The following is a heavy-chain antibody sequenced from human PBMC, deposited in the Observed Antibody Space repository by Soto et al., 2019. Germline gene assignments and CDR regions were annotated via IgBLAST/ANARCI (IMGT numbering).Heavy chain of an antibody. CDR3: AFNGPYYYYGMDV. CDR1: GFTFSNAW. Sequence: GGSLRLSCAASGFTFSNAWMNWVRQAPGKGLEWVGRIKSKTDGGTTDYAAPVKGRFTISRDDSKNTLYLQMNSLKTEDTAVYYCAFNGPYYYYGMDVWGQGTTVTVSS. D-gene: IGHD2-8*01. CDR2: IKSKTDGGTT. V-gene: IGHV3-15*07. J-gene: IGHJ6*02.